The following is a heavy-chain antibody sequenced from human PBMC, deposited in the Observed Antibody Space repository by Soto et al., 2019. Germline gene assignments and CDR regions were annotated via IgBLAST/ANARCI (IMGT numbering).Heavy chain of an antibody. Sequence: GGSLRLSCAASGFTFTRYSMNWVRQAPGKGLEWVSSISSTTNYIYYGDSMKGRFTISRDNAKNSLYLEMNSLGAEDTAVYYCARESEDLTSNFDYWGQGTLVTVPS. J-gene: IGHJ4*02. CDR3: ARESEDLTSNFDY. CDR2: ISSTTNYI. V-gene: IGHV3-21*06. CDR1: GFTFTRYS.